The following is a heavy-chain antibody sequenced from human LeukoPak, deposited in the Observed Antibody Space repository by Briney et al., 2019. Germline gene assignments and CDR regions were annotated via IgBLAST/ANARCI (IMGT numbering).Heavy chain of an antibody. CDR3: ATSGFGDLGP. Sequence: GASVKVSCKASGYTFTSYGISWVRQAPGQGLEWMGWISAYNGNTDYAQKLQGRVTLTRDTSTSTAYMELRSLKYDDTAVYYCATSGFGDLGPWGQGTLVTVSS. J-gene: IGHJ5*02. V-gene: IGHV1-18*01. D-gene: IGHD3-10*01. CDR2: ISAYNGNT. CDR1: GYTFTSYG.